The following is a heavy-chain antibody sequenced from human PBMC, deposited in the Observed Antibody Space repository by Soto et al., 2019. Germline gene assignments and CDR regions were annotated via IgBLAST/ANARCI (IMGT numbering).Heavy chain of an antibody. CDR2: IKSKTDGGTT. J-gene: IGHJ4*02. Sequence: PGGSLRLSCAASGFTFSNAWMNWVRQAPGKGLEWVGRIKSKTDGGTTDYAAPVKGRFTISRDDSKNTLYLQMNSLKTEDTAVYYCTSQTVGTGITDYWGQGTLVTVSS. CDR1: GFTFSNAW. V-gene: IGHV3-15*07. D-gene: IGHD1-1*01. CDR3: TSQTVGTGITDY.